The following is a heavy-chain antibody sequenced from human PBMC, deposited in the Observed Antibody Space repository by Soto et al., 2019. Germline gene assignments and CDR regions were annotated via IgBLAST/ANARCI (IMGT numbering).Heavy chain of an antibody. CDR2: ISYSGTT. CDR3: APIPRWLAPAFDN. CDR1: GGSIRSGGYY. J-gene: IGHJ4*02. D-gene: IGHD6-19*01. Sequence: SETLSLTCTVSGGSIRSGGYYWSWIRQHPGKGLEWIGYISYSGTTYYKSSLESRVTISADNSKNTLYVQMHSLRAEDTAVYYCAPIPRWLAPAFDNWGQGTLVTVSS. V-gene: IGHV4-31*03.